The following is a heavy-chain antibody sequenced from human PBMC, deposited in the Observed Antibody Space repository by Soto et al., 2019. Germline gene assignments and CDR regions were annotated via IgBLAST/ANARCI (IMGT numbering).Heavy chain of an antibody. CDR1: GFTFSSYG. CDR2: ISYDGSNK. V-gene: IGHV3-30*18. CDR3: AKAREPSDWFDP. D-gene: IGHD1-26*01. Sequence: GGSLRLSCAASGFTFSSYGMHWVRQAPGKGLEWVAVISYDGSNKYYADSVKGRFTISRDNSKNTLYLQMNSLRAEDTAVYYCAKAREPSDWFDPWGQGTLVTVSS. J-gene: IGHJ5*02.